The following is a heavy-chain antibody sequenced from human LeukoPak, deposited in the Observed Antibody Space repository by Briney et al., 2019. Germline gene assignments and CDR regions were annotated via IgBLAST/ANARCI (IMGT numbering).Heavy chain of an antibody. V-gene: IGHV4-61*02. CDR1: GGSISSGSYY. Sequence: PSQTLSLTCTVSGGSISSGSYYWSWIRQPAGKGLEWIGRIYSSGSTNYNPSLKSRVTISQDTSKNHFSLKLSSVTAADTAVYYCARLRGRGPTTAFDYWGQGTLVTVSS. J-gene: IGHJ4*02. D-gene: IGHD1-26*01. CDR2: IYSSGST. CDR3: ARLRGRGPTTAFDY.